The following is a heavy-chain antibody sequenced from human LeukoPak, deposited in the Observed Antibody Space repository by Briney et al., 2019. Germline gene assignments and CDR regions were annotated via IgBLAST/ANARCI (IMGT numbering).Heavy chain of an antibody. D-gene: IGHD3-22*01. CDR3: AKDPSSFYYDSSGYYGDY. J-gene: IGHJ4*02. Sequence: PGGSLRLSCAASGFTFSSYGMHWVRQAPGKGLEWVAFIRYDGSNTYYADSVKGRFTISRDNSKNSLYLQMNSLRAEDTAMYYCAKDPSSFYYDSSGYYGDYWGQGTLVTVSS. CDR1: GFTFSSYG. CDR2: IRYDGSNT. V-gene: IGHV3-30*02.